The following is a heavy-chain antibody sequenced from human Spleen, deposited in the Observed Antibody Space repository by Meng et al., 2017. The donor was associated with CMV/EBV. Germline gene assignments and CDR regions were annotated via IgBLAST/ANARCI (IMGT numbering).Heavy chain of an antibody. CDR1: VGAFSVYY. D-gene: IGHD1-1*01. J-gene: IGHJ4*02. V-gene: IGHV4-34*01. CDR2: INHSGST. Sequence: VQLPQGGAGLWMPCETLSLTCAVYVGAFSVYYWSWNRQPPGKGLEWIGEINHSGSTNYNPPLKSRVTISVDTSKNQFSLKLSSVTAADTAVYYCARGRRPFDYWGQGTLVTVSS. CDR3: ARGRRPFDY.